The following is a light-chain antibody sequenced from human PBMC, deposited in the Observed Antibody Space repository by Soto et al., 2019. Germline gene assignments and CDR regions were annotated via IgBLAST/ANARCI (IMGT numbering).Light chain of an antibody. CDR2: AAS. CDR3: LQDHNYPRT. V-gene: IGKV1-6*01. J-gene: IGKJ1*01. CDR1: QGIANE. Sequence: AIQMTQSPSSLSASVGDRVSITCRASQGIANELVWYQQRPGKAPQLLIYAASTLESGVPSRFSGSGSGTYFTLTISSLRPEDGATYYCLQDHNYPRTFGQGTKVEIK.